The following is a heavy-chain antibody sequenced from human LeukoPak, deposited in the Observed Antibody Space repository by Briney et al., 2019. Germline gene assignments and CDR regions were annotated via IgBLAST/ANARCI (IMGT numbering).Heavy chain of an antibody. CDR3: ARARRVTMVRGVIIKVGWFDP. J-gene: IGHJ5*02. V-gene: IGHV1-8*02. CDR2: MNPNSGNT. CDR1: GYTFTSYY. Sequence: GASVKVSCKASGYTFTSYYMHWVRQAPGQGLEWMGWMNPNSGNTGYAQKFQGRVTMTRNTSISTAYMELSSLRSEDTAVYYCARARRVTMVRGVIIKVGWFDPWGQGTLVTVSS. D-gene: IGHD3-10*01.